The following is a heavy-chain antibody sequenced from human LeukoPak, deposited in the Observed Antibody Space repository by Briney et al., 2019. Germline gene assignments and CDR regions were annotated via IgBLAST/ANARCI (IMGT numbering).Heavy chain of an antibody. D-gene: IGHD3-22*01. CDR1: GGSISSYY. Sequence: SETLPLTCTVSGGSISSYYWSWIRQPPGKGLEWIGYIYYSGSTNYNPSLKSQVTISVDTSKNQFSLKLSSVTAADTAVYYCARGHDYYDSSGYYTEWFDPWGQGTLVTVSS. V-gene: IGHV4-59*01. CDR3: ARGHDYYDSSGYYTEWFDP. CDR2: IYYSGST. J-gene: IGHJ5*02.